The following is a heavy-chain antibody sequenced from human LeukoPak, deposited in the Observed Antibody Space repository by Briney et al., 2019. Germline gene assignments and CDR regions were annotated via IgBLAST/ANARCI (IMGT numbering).Heavy chain of an antibody. J-gene: IGHJ3*02. V-gene: IGHV3-48*04. CDR2: ISSSSSTI. CDR3: ARIGYYYAPGAFDI. CDR1: GFTFSSYS. D-gene: IGHD3-22*01. Sequence: GGSLRLSCAASGFTFSSYSMNWVRQAPGKGLEWVSYISSSSSTIYYADSVKGRFTISRDNAKNSLYLQMNSLRAEDTAVYYCARIGYYYAPGAFDIWGQGTMVTVSS.